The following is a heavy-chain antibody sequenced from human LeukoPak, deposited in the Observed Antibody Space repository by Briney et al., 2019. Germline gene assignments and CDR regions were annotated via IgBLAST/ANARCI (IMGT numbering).Heavy chain of an antibody. CDR2: ISGSGATT. CDR3: AKDQSRVGASDPFDY. CDR1: GFTFSSCA. D-gene: IGHD1-26*01. V-gene: IGHV3-23*01. J-gene: IGHJ4*02. Sequence: PGGSLRLSCAASGFTFSSCAMTWVRQPPGKGLEWVSSISGSGATTYYADSVKGPFTISRDNSNNTVYLQMNSLRAEDTAVYYCAKDQSRVGASDPFDYWGQGMQVGVSS.